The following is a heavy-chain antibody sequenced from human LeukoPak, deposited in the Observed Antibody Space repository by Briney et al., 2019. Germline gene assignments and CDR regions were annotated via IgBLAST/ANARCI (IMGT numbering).Heavy chain of an antibody. CDR3: ARGYCSSTSCYSTAIDY. D-gene: IGHD2-2*01. V-gene: IGHV3-64*01. Sequence: PGGSLRLSCAASGFTFNSYAMHWVRQAPGKGLEYVSAISSNGGSTYYANSVKGRFTISRDNSKNTLYLQMGSLRAEDMAVYHCARGYCSSTSCYSTAIDYWGQGTLVTVSS. CDR2: ISSNGGST. CDR1: GFTFNSYA. J-gene: IGHJ4*02.